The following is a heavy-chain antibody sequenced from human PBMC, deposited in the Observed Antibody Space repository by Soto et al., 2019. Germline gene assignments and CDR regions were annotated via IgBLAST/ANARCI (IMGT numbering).Heavy chain of an antibody. CDR3: ATDYGWAFQI. V-gene: IGHV3-15*01. Sequence: EVQLVASGGVLVKPGESLRLSCAGSGLSFSDVKMTWVRQLPGKGLEWVGRIQTKTGGGTADYPAAVTARFTISRDDSKNTLYLQLNSLKTEDTAVYYCATDYGWAFQIWGQGTTVTVSS. CDR2: IQTKTGGGTA. J-gene: IGHJ3*02. D-gene: IGHD4-17*01. CDR1: GLSFSDVK.